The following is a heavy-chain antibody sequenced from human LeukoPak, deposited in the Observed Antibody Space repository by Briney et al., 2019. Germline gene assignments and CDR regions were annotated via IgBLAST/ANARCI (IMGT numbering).Heavy chain of an antibody. V-gene: IGHV3-21*01. Sequence: PGGSLRLSCAASGFTFSSYSMNWVRQAPGKGLEWVSSISSSSNYIYYADSVKGRFTISRDNAETSLYLQMNSLRAEDTAVYYCARAASGYSSGGYFDLWGRGTLVTVSS. CDR3: ARAASGYSSGGYFDL. J-gene: IGHJ2*01. CDR1: GFTFSSYS. CDR2: ISSSSNYI. D-gene: IGHD6-19*01.